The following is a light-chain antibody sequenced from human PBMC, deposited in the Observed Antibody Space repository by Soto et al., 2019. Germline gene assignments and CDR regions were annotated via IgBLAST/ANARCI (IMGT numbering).Light chain of an antibody. Sequence: QSALTQPASVTGSPGQSITFSCTGTSSDVGGYNYVSWYQQHPGKAPKLVIYEVTDRPSGVSTRFSGSKSGNTASLTISRLQAEDEADYYCSSYAASSSILFGGGTKLTVL. CDR2: EVT. CDR1: SSDVGGYNY. J-gene: IGLJ2*01. CDR3: SSYAASSSIL. V-gene: IGLV2-14*01.